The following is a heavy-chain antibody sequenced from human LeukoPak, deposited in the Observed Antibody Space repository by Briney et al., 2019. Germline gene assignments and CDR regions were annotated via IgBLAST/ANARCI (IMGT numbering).Heavy chain of an antibody. J-gene: IGHJ4*02. CDR1: GGSISDYY. D-gene: IGHD3-16*01. CDR2: IYYTGST. CDR3: SRWDFGLKHDGGGPG. V-gene: IGHV4-59*01. Sequence: KPSETLSLTCTVSGGSISDYYWNWIRQPPGKGLEWNGYIYYTGSTNYNPSLKSRVTMSIDTSRNQFSLKLNSVTPADTAVYYCSRWDFGLKHDGGGPGWGRGTLVTVSS.